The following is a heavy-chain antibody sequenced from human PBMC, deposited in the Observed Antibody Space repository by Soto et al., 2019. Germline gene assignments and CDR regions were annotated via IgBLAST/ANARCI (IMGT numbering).Heavy chain of an antibody. CDR1: GGSISSSSYY. Sequence: SETLSLTCTVSGGSISSSSYYWGWIRQPPGKGLEWIGSIYYSGSTYYNPSLKSRVTISVVTSKNQFSLKLSSVTAADTAVYYCARPAGYSSSSDYWGQGTLVTVSS. D-gene: IGHD6-6*01. J-gene: IGHJ4*02. CDR2: IYYSGST. CDR3: ARPAGYSSSSDY. V-gene: IGHV4-39*01.